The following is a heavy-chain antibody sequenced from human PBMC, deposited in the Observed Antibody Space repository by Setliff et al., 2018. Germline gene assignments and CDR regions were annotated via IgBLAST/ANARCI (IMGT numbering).Heavy chain of an antibody. CDR1: GYTFTSYD. CDR2: MNPNSGNT. V-gene: IGHV1-8*02. Sequence: ASVKVSCKASGYTFTSYDINWVRQATGQGLEWMGWMNPNSGNTGYAQKFQGRVTMTRNTSISTAYMDLSSLRFEDTAVYYCARAQSWSGGPYYWGQGTLVTVSS. D-gene: IGHD3-3*01. CDR3: ARAQSWSGGPYY. J-gene: IGHJ4*02.